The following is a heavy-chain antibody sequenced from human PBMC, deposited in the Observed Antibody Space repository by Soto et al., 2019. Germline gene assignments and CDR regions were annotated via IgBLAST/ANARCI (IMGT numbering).Heavy chain of an antibody. Sequence: QVQLVQSGAEVKKPGASVKVSCKASGYTFTSYDINWVRQATGKGLGWMGGRNPNSGNTGYAQKFQGRVTMTRNTSISTAYMELSSPRSEDTAVYYCARGPQDILDHWGQGTLVTVSS. D-gene: IGHD2-15*01. CDR2: RNPNSGNT. V-gene: IGHV1-8*01. CDR1: GYTFTSYD. CDR3: ARGPQDILDH. J-gene: IGHJ4*02.